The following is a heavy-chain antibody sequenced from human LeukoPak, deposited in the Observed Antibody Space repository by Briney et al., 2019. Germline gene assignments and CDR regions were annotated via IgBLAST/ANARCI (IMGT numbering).Heavy chain of an antibody. J-gene: IGHJ4*02. CDR1: GFTSNAYG. Sequence: PGGSLRLSCAMSGFTSNAYGIHWVRQAPCKGLEWVAVIWFDTRTKYHADSVKGRFTISRDTSKNTVYLQMDSLRAEDTAVYYCARGGHRMVVVEDYFDYWDQGTLVTVSS. CDR3: ARGGHRMVVVEDYFDY. D-gene: IGHD3-22*01. CDR2: IWFDTRTK. V-gene: IGHV3-33*01.